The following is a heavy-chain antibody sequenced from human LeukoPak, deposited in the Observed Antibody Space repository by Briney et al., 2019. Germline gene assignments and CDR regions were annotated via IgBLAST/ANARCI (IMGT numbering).Heavy chain of an antibody. CDR3: ARVLDDSSGYYLDY. CDR1: GGSISSYY. J-gene: IGHJ4*02. D-gene: IGHD3-22*01. CDR2: IYTSGST. V-gene: IGHV4-4*07. Sequence: SETLSLTCTVSGGSISSYYWSWIRQPAGKGLEWIGRIYTSGSTNYNPSLKSRVTMSVDTSKYQFSLKLSSVTAADTAVYYCARVLDDSSGYYLDYWGQGTLVTVSS.